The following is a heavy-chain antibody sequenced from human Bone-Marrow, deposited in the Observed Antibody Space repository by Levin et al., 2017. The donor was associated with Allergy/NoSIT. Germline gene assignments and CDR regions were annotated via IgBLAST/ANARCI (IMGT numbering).Heavy chain of an antibody. J-gene: IGHJ6*03. D-gene: IGHD3-3*01. CDR2: MYYSGST. Sequence: ASETLSLTCTVSGGSISSGGYYWTWIRQRPGKGLEWIGYMYYSGSTYYNPSLKSRVTMSVDTSKNQFSLKLSSVTAADTAVYYCARSYYDFWSGYPPPLGYTDVWGKGTTVTVSS. CDR1: GGSISSGGYY. CDR3: ARSYYDFWSGYPPPLGYTDV. V-gene: IGHV4-31*03.